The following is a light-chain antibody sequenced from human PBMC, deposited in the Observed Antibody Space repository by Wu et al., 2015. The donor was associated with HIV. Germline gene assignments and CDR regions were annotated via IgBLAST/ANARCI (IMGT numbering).Light chain of an antibody. V-gene: IGKV3-20*01. CDR2: GAS. CDR3: QQYGSSPLWT. CDR1: QSVSSTS. J-gene: IGKJ1*01. Sequence: EIVLTQSPGTLSLSPGERATLSCRASQSVSSTSLAWYQQKSGQAPKPLIYGASSRATGIPDRFSGSGSGTDFSLTISRLEPEDVAVYYCQQYGSSPLWTFGQGTKVEIK.